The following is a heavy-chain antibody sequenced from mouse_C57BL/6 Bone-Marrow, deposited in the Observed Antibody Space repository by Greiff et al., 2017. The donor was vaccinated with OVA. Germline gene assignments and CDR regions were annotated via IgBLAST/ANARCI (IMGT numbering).Heavy chain of an antibody. Sequence: VKVVESGAELMKPGASVKLSCKASGYTFTGYWIEWVKQRPGHGLEWIGEILPGSGSTNYNEKFKGKATFTADTSSNTAYMQLSTLSTEDSSIKFGARVGSHSNFNAMDYWGQGTSVTVSS. J-gene: IGHJ4*01. D-gene: IGHD2-5*01. CDR1: GYTFTGYW. CDR3: ARVGSHSNFNAMDY. V-gene: IGHV1-9*01. CDR2: ILPGSGST.